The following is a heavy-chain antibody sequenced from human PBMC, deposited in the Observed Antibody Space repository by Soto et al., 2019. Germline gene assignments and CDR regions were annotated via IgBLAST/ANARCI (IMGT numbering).Heavy chain of an antibody. V-gene: IGHV3-48*01. J-gene: IGHJ4*02. CDR3: ARAEINAFDY. Sequence: EVQLVESGGGLVQPGTSLRLSCRASGFSFSIYAMNWVRQAPGKGLEWVSYIGGSDYVIYYADSVKGRFTVSRDNAQNSLYLQMNSLRGEDTAVYYCARAEINAFDYWGQGTLVTVSS. CDR2: IGGSDYVI. CDR1: GFSFSIYA.